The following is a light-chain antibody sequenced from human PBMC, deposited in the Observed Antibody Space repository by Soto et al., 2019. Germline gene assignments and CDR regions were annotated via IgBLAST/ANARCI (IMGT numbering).Light chain of an antibody. CDR1: QSVSSN. CDR3: QQYNNWPPWT. Sequence: EIVMTQSPSTLSVSTGERATLSCRASQSVSSNLAWYQQKPGQAPRLLIYGASTRDTGIPARFSGSGSGTEFTLTISSLQSEDFAVYYCQQYNNWPPWTFGQGTKVEIK. CDR2: GAS. V-gene: IGKV3-15*01. J-gene: IGKJ1*01.